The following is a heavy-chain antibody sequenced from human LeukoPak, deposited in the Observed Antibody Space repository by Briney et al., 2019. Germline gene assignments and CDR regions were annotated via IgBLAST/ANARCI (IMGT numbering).Heavy chain of an antibody. CDR1: GGSFSGYY. Sequence: PSETLSLTCAVSGGSFSGYYWSWIRQPPGKGLEWIGEINHSGSTNYNPSLKSRVTISVDTSKNQFPLKLNSVTATDTAVYYCARHYGPWGQGTLVTVSS. V-gene: IGHV4-34*01. D-gene: IGHD3-16*01. CDR3: ARHYGP. J-gene: IGHJ4*02. CDR2: INHSGST.